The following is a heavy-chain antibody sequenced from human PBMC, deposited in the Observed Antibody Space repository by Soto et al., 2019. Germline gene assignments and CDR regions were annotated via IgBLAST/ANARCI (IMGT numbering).Heavy chain of an antibody. CDR3: ARGTLRRGYSYGTTRLFDY. CDR2: IIPIFGTA. V-gene: IGHV1-69*13. Sequence: ASVKVSCKASGGTFSSYAISWVRQAPGQGLEWMGGIIPIFGTANYAQKFQGRVTITADESTSTAYMELSSLRPEDTAVYYCARGTLRRGYSYGTTRLFDYWGQGTLVTVS. J-gene: IGHJ4*02. D-gene: IGHD5-18*01. CDR1: GGTFSSYA.